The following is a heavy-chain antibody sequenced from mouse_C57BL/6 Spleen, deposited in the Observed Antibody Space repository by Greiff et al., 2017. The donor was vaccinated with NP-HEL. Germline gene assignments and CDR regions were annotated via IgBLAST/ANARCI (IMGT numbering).Heavy chain of an antibody. V-gene: IGHV1-62-2*01. CDR2: FYPGSGSI. Sequence: VKLMESGAELVKPGASVKLSCKASGYTFTEYTIHWVKQRSGKGLEWIGWFYPGSGSIKYNEKFKDKATLTADKSSSTVYMELSRLTSEDSAVYFCARHEGEDYAIDYWGQGTSVTVSS. CDR3: ARHEGEDYAIDY. CDR1: GYTFTEYT. J-gene: IGHJ4*01.